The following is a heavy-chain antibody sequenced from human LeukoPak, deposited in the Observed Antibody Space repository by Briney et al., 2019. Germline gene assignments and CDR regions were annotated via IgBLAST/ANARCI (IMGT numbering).Heavy chain of an antibody. CDR2: ISYDGSNK. D-gene: IGHD1-26*01. J-gene: IGHJ4*02. CDR3: ARASGSFDY. V-gene: IGHV3-30-3*01. CDR1: GFTFSSYA. Sequence: GRSLRLSCAASGFTFSSYAMHWVRQAPGKGLEWVAVISYDGSNKYYADSVKGRFTISRDDSKNTLYLQMNSLRAEDSAVYYCARASGSFDYWGQGTLVTVSS.